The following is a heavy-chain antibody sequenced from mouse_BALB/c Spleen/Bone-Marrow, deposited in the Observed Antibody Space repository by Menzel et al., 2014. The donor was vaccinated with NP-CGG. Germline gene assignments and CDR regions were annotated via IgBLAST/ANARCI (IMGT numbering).Heavy chain of an antibody. D-gene: IGHD1-1*01. J-gene: IGHJ3*01. CDR1: GYTFTAYV. CDR2: INPGSGGT. Sequence: LVESGPELVKPGASVKMSCKASGYTFTAYVMHWVQQKPGQGLEWIGVINPGSGGTNYNEKLKGKATLTADKSSSTAYMQLSSLTSDDSAVYFCAREIITSFAYWGQGTLVTVSA. V-gene: IGHV1-83*01. CDR3: AREIITSFAY.